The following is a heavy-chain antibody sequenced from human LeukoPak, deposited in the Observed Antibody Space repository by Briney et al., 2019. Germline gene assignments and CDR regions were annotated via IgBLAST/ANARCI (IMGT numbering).Heavy chain of an antibody. V-gene: IGHV4-39*01. CDR1: GGTVSDSSYY. CDR3: ARQSSYSSGWYFDY. J-gene: IGHJ4*02. D-gene: IGHD6-19*01. CDR2: MYYSWSA. Sequence: SETLSLTCTVSGGTVSDSSYYWGSIRQPPGKGLEWIGNMYYSWSANYNPSLNSRVTISIDTSKNQFSLKLSSVTAADTAVYYCARQSSYSSGWYFDYWGQGTLVTVSS.